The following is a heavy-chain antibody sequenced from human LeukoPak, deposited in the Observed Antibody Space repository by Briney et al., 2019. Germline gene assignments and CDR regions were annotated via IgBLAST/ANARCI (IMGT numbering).Heavy chain of an antibody. CDR2: INPNSGGT. V-gene: IGHV1-2*02. Sequence: ASVKVSCKASGYTFTSYDINWVRQATGQGLEWMGWINPNSGGTNYAQKFQGRVTMTRDTSISTAYMELSRLRSDDTAVYYCARDRSYYGSGSYYLWGQGTLVTVSS. CDR1: GYTFTSYD. CDR3: ARDRSYYGSGSYYL. D-gene: IGHD3-10*01. J-gene: IGHJ5*02.